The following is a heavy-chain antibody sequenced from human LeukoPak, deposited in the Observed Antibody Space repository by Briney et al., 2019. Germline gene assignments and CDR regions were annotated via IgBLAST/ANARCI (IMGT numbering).Heavy chain of an antibody. CDR1: GFTFSNYW. D-gene: IGHD3-3*01. CDR3: ATPRGGFWSGYYAH. V-gene: IGHV3-74*01. CDR2: IGNDGSTT. J-gene: IGHJ4*02. Sequence: GESLKISCAASGFTFSNYWIHWVRQAPGKGLVWVSRIGNDGSTTTYADSVKGRFTISRDNAKNTLSLQMNSLRAEDTAVYYCATPRGGFWSGYYAHWGQGTLVTVSS.